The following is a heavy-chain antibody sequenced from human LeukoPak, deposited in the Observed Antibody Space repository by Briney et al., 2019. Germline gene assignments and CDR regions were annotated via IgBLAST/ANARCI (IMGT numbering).Heavy chain of an antibody. CDR1: GFTFSSYA. CDR2: FSGSGNST. V-gene: IGHV3-23*01. J-gene: IGHJ4*02. Sequence: PGGSLRLSCAASGFTFSSYAMSWARQAPGKGLEWVSAFSGSGNSTYYADSVKGRFTISRDNSKNTLYLQVNSLRAEDTAVYYCAKDLYDSSSYIQYYFDCWGQGTLVTVSS. CDR3: AKDLYDSSSYIQYYFDC. D-gene: IGHD3-22*01.